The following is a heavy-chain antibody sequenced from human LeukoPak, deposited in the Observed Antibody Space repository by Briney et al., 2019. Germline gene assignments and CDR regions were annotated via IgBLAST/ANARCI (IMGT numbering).Heavy chain of an antibody. D-gene: IGHD5-12*01. J-gene: IGHJ6*02. CDR1: GFTFRSYE. CDR2: ISSSGSTI. V-gene: IGHV3-48*03. CDR3: ARDSTDIADYYYYGMDV. Sequence: PGGSLRLSCADSGFTFRSYEMTWVRQAPGKGLEWVSYISSSGSTIYYADSVKGRFTISRDNAKNSLYLQMNSLRAEDTAVYYCARDSTDIADYYYYGMDVWGQGTTVTVSS.